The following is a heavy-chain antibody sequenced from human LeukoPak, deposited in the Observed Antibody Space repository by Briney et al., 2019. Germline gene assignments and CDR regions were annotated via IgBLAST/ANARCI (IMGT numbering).Heavy chain of an antibody. CDR2: ISSSGTVI. CDR3: ARGRYYYGSWYMDV. CDR1: EFTFRDYQ. Sequence: GGSLRLSCAASEFTFRDYQMIWIRQAPGKGLEWVSYISSSGTVIYYADSVKGRFTISRDNAKNSLYLQMNSLRAEDTAVYYCARGRYYYGSWYMDVWGQGTTVTASS. V-gene: IGHV3-11*01. D-gene: IGHD3-10*01. J-gene: IGHJ6*02.